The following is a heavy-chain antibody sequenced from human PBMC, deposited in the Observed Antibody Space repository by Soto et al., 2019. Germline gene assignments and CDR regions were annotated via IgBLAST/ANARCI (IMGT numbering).Heavy chain of an antibody. CDR3: ATQNRIFVYYYMDV. V-gene: IGHV4-39*02. D-gene: IGHD3-3*01. CDR1: GGFISSTNYY. J-gene: IGHJ6*03. Sequence: QLQLQESGPWLVKPSETLSLTCLVSGGFISSTNYYWGWIRQPPGKGLEWIGTMYYSGSTYYSPSHKSRVTISVDTYKHHLYLNLSTLTAANTAVYCCATQNRIFVYYYMDVWGKEATVTVS. CDR2: MYYSGST.